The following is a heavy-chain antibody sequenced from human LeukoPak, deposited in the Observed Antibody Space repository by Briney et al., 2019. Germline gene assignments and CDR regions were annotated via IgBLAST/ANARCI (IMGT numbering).Heavy chain of an antibody. Sequence: GSGPTLVNPTQNLTLTCTFSGFSLNTRGVGVGWIRQPPGRALEWLALIYWDDDRHYSPSLKSRLTITKDTSRNQVVLTMTNMDPVDTATYFCAHRKNYYDSSVFDNWGQGTLVTVSS. D-gene: IGHD3-22*01. CDR2: IYWDDDR. CDR1: GFSLNTRGVG. V-gene: IGHV2-5*02. CDR3: AHRKNYYDSSVFDN. J-gene: IGHJ4*02.